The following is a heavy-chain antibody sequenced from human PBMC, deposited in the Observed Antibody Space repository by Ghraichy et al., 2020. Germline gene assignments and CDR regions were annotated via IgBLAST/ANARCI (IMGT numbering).Heavy chain of an antibody. CDR3: AKEAIAAAGTGYNWFDP. Sequence: LTCAASGFTFSSYAMSWVRQAPGKGLEWVSAISGSGGSTYYADSVKGRFTISRDNSKNTLYLQMNSLRAEDTAVYYCAKEAIAAAGTGYNWFDPWGQGTLVTVSS. V-gene: IGHV3-23*01. CDR1: GFTFSSYA. J-gene: IGHJ5*02. D-gene: IGHD6-13*01. CDR2: ISGSGGST.